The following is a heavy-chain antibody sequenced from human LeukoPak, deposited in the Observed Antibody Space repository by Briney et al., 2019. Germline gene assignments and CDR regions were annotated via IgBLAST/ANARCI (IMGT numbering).Heavy chain of an antibody. D-gene: IGHD3-22*01. CDR2: VSNDGSNN. Sequence: GGSLRLSCAASGFTFRSYGIHWVRQAPGKGLEWVAIVSNDGSNNYYADAAKGRFAISRDNSKNTLYLQINSLGAEDTAVYYCAKDRDDSSGYLFDYWGEGALVTVSS. J-gene: IGHJ4*02. V-gene: IGHV3-30*18. CDR3: AKDRDDSSGYLFDY. CDR1: GFTFRSYG.